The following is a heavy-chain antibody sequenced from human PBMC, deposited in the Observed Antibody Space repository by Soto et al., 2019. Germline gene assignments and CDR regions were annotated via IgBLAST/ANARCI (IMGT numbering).Heavy chain of an antibody. Sequence: QVQLVQSGAEVKKPGSSVKVSCKASRGTFSSYTISWVRQAPGQGLEWMGRIIPILGIANYAQKFQGRVTITADKSTSTAYMELSSLRSEDTAVYYCAREEYSSSSCLYDYWGQGTLVTVSS. D-gene: IGHD6-6*01. CDR3: AREEYSSSSCLYDY. J-gene: IGHJ4*02. V-gene: IGHV1-69*08. CDR1: RGTFSSYT. CDR2: IIPILGIA.